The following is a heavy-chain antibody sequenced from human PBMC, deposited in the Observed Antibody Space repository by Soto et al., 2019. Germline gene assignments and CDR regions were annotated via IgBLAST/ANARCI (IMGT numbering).Heavy chain of an antibody. Sequence: PSETLSLTCAVYGVSFRCYQLTWIRQTPGKRLEWIGEINDSGNINYNPSLKSRVTILVDTPKKQISLKLSSVTAADTAVYYCARGLILWFGEFSRRGGYYYYMDVWGKGTTVTVSS. D-gene: IGHD3-10*01. CDR1: GVSFRCYQ. CDR3: ARGLILWFGEFSRRGGYYYYMDV. V-gene: IGHV4-34*01. CDR2: INDSGNI. J-gene: IGHJ6*03.